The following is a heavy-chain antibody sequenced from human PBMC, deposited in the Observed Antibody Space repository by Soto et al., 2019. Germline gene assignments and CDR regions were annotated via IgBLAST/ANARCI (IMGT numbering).Heavy chain of an antibody. J-gene: IGHJ5*02. CDR2: INYSGST. Sequence: SETLSLTCTVSGGSMNSYYWSWIRQPPGKGLEWIGYINYSGSTNHNPSLKSRVTISVDTSKKQLSLKLTSVTAADTAVYYCARDSGDSRSDWFDPWGQGTLVTVSS. CDR1: GGSMNSYY. V-gene: IGHV4-59*01. D-gene: IGHD3-10*01. CDR3: ARDSGDSRSDWFDP.